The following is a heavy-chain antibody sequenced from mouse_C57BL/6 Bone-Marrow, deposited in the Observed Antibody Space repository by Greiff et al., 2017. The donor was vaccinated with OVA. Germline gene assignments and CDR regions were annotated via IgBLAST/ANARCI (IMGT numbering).Heavy chain of an antibody. V-gene: IGHV5-6*01. CDR2: ISSGGSYT. D-gene: IGHD1-2*01. CDR1: GFTFSSYG. CDR3: ARHSLLRNYFDY. Sequence: EVKLVESGGDLVKPGGSLKLSCAASGFTFSSYGMSWVRQTPDKRLEWVATISSGGSYTYYPDSVKGRFTISRDNAKNTLYLQMSSLKSEDTAMYYCARHSLLRNYFDYWGQGTTLTVSS. J-gene: IGHJ2*01.